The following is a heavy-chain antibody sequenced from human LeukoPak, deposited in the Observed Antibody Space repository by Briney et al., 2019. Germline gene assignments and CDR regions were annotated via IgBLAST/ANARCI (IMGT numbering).Heavy chain of an antibody. CDR2: ISGRGGIT. J-gene: IGHJ4*02. V-gene: IGHV3-23*01. D-gene: IGHD3-9*01. Sequence: PGGSLRLSCAASGFTFSSYTVAWVRQAPGKGLEWLSGISGRGGITYYADSVKGRFTTSRDDSKDTLYLQMNSLRPEDTAKYFCAKDFVHFDSRGYYFDYWGRGTVVTVSS. CDR1: GFTFSSYT. CDR3: AKDFVHFDSRGYYFDY.